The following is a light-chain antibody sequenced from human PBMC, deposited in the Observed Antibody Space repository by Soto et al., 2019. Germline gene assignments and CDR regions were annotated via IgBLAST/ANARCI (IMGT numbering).Light chain of an antibody. Sequence: QSVLTQPPSASGSPGQSVTISCTGTSSDVGAYNYVSWYQQHPGKVPRLMIYGFTERPSGVPDRCSASKSGNTASLTVSGLQAEDEADYYCSSYAGSNTLIFGGGTKLTVL. V-gene: IGLV2-8*01. CDR1: SSDVGAYNY. CDR2: GFT. J-gene: IGLJ2*01. CDR3: SSYAGSNTLI.